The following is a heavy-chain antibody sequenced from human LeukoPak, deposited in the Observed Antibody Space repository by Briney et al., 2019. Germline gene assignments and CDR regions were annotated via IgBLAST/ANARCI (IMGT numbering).Heavy chain of an antibody. Sequence: PGGSLRLSCAASGFTFSSYSMNWVRQAPGKGLEWVSYISSSSSTIYYADSVKGRFTISRDNSKNTLYLQMNSLRAEDTAVYYCAKSPRSVRSSGWLDYWGQGTLVTVSS. CDR1: GFTFSSYS. CDR3: AKSPRSVRSSGWLDY. CDR2: ISSSSSTI. J-gene: IGHJ4*02. D-gene: IGHD6-19*01. V-gene: IGHV3-48*01.